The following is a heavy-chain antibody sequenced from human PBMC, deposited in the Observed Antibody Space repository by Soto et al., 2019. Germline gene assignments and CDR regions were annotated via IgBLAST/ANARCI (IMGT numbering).Heavy chain of an antibody. CDR2: ISAYNGNT. CDR3: ARDTYYDILTGYYLTFEIDY. CDR1: GYTFTSYG. V-gene: IGHV1-18*01. D-gene: IGHD3-9*01. Sequence: QVQLVQSGAEVKKPGASVKVSCKASGYTFTSYGISWVRQAPGQGLEWMGWISAYNGNTNYAQKLQGRVTMTTETSTSTAYMELRSLTSDDTAVYYCARDTYYDILTGYYLTFEIDYWGQGTLVTVSS. J-gene: IGHJ4*02.